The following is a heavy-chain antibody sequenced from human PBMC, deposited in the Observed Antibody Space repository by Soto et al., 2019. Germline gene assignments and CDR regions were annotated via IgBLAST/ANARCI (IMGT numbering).Heavy chain of an antibody. D-gene: IGHD3-10*01. CDR3: SSSRNSAVADSLDF. V-gene: IGHV3-30*04. CDR1: GFTFSRYA. CDR2: ISRDGRNK. J-gene: IGHJ4*02. Sequence: QVQVLESGGGVVQPGRSLRLSCAASGFTFSRYAIHWFRQAPGQGLEWVAVISRDGRNKYYVDSVKGRFTISRDTSKNTLYLPMNSLRAEDTAVYYCSSSRNSAVADSLDFCGQGTLVTVSS.